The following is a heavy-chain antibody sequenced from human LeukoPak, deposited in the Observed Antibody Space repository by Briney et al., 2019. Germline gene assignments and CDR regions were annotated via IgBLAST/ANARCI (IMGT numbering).Heavy chain of an antibody. CDR1: GGSISSHY. Sequence: SETLSLTCTVSGGSISSHYWSWIRQPPGRGLEWIGYIYTSGSTNYNPSLKSRVTISVDTSKNQFSLKLSSVTAADTAVYYCARGKGHGAFDIWGQGTMVTVSS. CDR3: ARGKGHGAFDI. V-gene: IGHV4-4*09. J-gene: IGHJ3*02. CDR2: IYTSGST.